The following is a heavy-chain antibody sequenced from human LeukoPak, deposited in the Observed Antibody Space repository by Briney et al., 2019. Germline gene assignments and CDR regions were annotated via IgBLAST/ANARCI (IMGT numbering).Heavy chain of an antibody. J-gene: IGHJ5*02. V-gene: IGHV3-33*01. CDR1: GFTFSTFG. D-gene: IGHD5-18*01. CDR3: ARDVDTSSHSSQLDP. Sequence: GGSLRLSCATAGFTFSTFGIHWVRQTPGKGLKWAAAIQSDGSKQYYGDSVKGRFTISRDSSKNTVYLQMNSLRDEDTAVYYCARDVDTSSHSSQLDPWGQGTLVTVSS. CDR2: IQSDGSKQ.